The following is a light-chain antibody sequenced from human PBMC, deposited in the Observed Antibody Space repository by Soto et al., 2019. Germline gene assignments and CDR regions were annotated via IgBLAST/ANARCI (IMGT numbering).Light chain of an antibody. J-gene: IGKJ5*01. CDR2: GAS. CDR3: QQYDSSPIT. V-gene: IGKV3-20*01. Sequence: DIVLTQSPGTLSLSPGERATLSCRASQSVSGTYLAWYQQKPGQAPRLLMYGASSRATGIPDRFSGSGSGTDFTLTISRLEPEDFAVYYFQQYDSSPITFGQGTRLEIK. CDR1: QSVSGTY.